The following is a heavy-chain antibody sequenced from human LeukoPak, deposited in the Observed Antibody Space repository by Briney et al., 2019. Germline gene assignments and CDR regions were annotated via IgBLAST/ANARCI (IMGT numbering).Heavy chain of an antibody. D-gene: IGHD6-13*01. V-gene: IGHV3-9*01. CDR2: ISWNSGSI. CDR3: AKDSSSWFFGAQDY. Sequence: GRSLRLSCAASGFTFEDYDMNWVRQAPGKGLEWVSGISWNSGSIAYADSVKGRFTISRDNAKDSLYLQMNSLRAEDTALYYCAKDSSSWFFGAQDYWGQGTLVTVSS. CDR1: GFTFEDYD. J-gene: IGHJ4*02.